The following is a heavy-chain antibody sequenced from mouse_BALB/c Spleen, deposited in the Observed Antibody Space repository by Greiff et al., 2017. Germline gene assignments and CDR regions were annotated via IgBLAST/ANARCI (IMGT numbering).Heavy chain of an antibody. Sequence: EVHLVESGGGLVQPGGSLKLSCAASGFTFSSYTMSWVRQTPEKRLEWVAYISNGGGSTYYPDTVKGRFTISRDNAKNTLYLQMSSLKSEDTAMYYCARHDDYDVPFAYWGQGTLVTVSA. CDR1: GFTFSSYT. D-gene: IGHD2-4*01. V-gene: IGHV5-12-2*01. CDR3: ARHDDYDVPFAY. J-gene: IGHJ3*01. CDR2: ISNGGGST.